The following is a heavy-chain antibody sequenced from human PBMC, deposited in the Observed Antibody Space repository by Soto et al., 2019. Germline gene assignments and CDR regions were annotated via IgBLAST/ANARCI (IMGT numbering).Heavy chain of an antibody. CDR1: GGSFSNDY. D-gene: IGHD3-22*01. CDR2: IFHSGIT. Sequence: SETLSLTCSISGGSFSNDYWTWIRQSPGKGLEWIGYIFHSGITDYNPSVKSRVTISIDKSRNLFSLTLTSATAADTAVYYCARDRYFYDSRGYYRTLDSWGQGTLVTVSS. CDR3: ARDRYFYDSRGYYRTLDS. V-gene: IGHV4-59*01. J-gene: IGHJ5*01.